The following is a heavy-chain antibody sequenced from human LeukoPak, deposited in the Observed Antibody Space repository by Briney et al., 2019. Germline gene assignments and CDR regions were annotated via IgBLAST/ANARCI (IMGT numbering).Heavy chain of an antibody. CDR1: GFTFSDYY. V-gene: IGHV3-11*04. J-gene: IGHJ3*02. Sequence: GGSLRLSCAASGFTFSDYYMSWIRQAPGKGLEWVSYISSSGSTIYYADSVKGRFTISRDNAKNSLYLQMNSLRAEDTAVYYCARESSEVTMVRVVIPSNDAFDIWGQGTMVTVSS. CDR3: ARESSEVTMVRVVIPSNDAFDI. D-gene: IGHD3-10*01. CDR2: ISSSGSTI.